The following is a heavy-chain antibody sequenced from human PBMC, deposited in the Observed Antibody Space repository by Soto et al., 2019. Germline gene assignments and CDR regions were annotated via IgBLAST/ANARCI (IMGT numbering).Heavy chain of an antibody. CDR2: INGDGSST. Sequence: PGGSLRLSCAASGFTFNTYWMHWVRQVPGKGLVWVSRINGDGSSTTYADSVKGRFTISRDNAKNTLFLQMNSLRAEDTAVYYCATGRGQWLAVFDYWGQGTLVTVSS. V-gene: IGHV3-74*01. CDR1: GFTFNTYW. D-gene: IGHD6-19*01. J-gene: IGHJ4*02. CDR3: ATGRGQWLAVFDY.